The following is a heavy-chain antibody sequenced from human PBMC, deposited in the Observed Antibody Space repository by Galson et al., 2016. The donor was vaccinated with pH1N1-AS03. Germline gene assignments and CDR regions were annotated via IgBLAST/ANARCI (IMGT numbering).Heavy chain of an antibody. J-gene: IGHJ3*02. V-gene: IGHV5-51*01. CDR2: IWPADSDT. Sequence: QSGAEVKKPGESLKISCQASGYIFSSYWIGWVRQRPGKGLEWMGIIWPADSDTKYSPSFQGQVTISVDTSLNTAYLQWSSLEASDTAMYFCVRQKYCSGGSCFLYYDAFDMWGQGTLVTVSS. CDR1: GYIFSSYW. D-gene: IGHD2-15*01. CDR3: VRQKYCSGGSCFLYYDAFDM.